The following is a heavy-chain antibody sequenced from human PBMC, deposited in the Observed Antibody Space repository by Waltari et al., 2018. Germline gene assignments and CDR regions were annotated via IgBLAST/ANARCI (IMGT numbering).Heavy chain of an antibody. V-gene: IGHV4-4*07. CDR3: ASPSGGRWIQWVQLDY. D-gene: IGHD5-12*01. CDR1: GASISSNY. J-gene: IGHJ4*02. Sequence: QVQLQESGPGLVKPPETLSLTCPVSGASISSNYWSWFRQPPGKGLEWIGRIYGSGGSTDYNPSLKSRVTISIDTSKNQFSLKLSSVTAADTAVYYCASPSGGRWIQWVQLDYWGQGVLVTVSS. CDR2: IYGSGGST.